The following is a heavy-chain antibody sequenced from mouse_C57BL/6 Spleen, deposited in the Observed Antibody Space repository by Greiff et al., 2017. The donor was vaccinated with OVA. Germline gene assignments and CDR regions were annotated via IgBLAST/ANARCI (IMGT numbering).Heavy chain of an antibody. Sequence: QVQLKESGAELARPGASVKLSCKASGYTFTSYGISWVKQRTGQGLEWIGEIYPRSGNTYYNEKFKGKATLTADKSSSTAYMELRSLTSEDSAVYFFARDYYGSSYAWFAYWGQGTLVTVSA. CDR3: ARDYYGSSYAWFAY. V-gene: IGHV1-81*01. CDR1: GYTFTSYG. J-gene: IGHJ3*01. D-gene: IGHD1-1*01. CDR2: IYPRSGNT.